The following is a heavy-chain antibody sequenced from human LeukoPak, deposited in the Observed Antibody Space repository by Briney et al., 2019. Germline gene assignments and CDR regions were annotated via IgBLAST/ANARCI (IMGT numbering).Heavy chain of an antibody. CDR3: TRGGYYDGSGYYPFDY. D-gene: IGHD3-22*01. Sequence: GGSLRLSCIASGFIFSKYGMRWVRQAPGRGLEWVAFIQYDESNKYYADSIKGRFTLSRDNSKNTLYLQMNSLRPEDTAVYYCTRGGYYDGSGYYPFDYWGQGTLVTVSS. CDR1: GFIFSKYG. CDR2: IQYDESNK. V-gene: IGHV3-30*02. J-gene: IGHJ4*02.